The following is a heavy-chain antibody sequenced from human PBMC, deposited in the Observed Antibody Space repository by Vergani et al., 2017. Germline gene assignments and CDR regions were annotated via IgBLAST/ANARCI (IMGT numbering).Heavy chain of an antibody. CDR2: INPNSGGT. Sequence: QVQLVQSGAEVKKPGASVKVSCKASGYTFTGYYMHWVRQAPGQGLEWMGWINPNSGGTNYAQKFQGRVTMTRDTSIGTAYMELSRLRSDDTAVYYCARISPLRLRGVNWFDPGGQGTLVTVSS. D-gene: IGHD3-10*01. CDR3: ARISPLRLRGVNWFDP. J-gene: IGHJ5*02. CDR1: GYTFTGYY. V-gene: IGHV1-2*02.